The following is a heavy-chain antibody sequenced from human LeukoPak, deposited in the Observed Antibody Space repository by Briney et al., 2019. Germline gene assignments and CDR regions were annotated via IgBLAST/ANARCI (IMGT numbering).Heavy chain of an antibody. CDR2: MNPNSGNT. CDR3: ARKVAQQLVLDYYYYYGMDV. D-gene: IGHD6-13*01. Sequence: GASVKVSCKASGYTFTSYDINWVRQATGQGLEWMGWMNPNSGNTGYAQKFQGRVTMTRNTSISTAYMELSSLRSEDTAVYYCARKVAQQLVLDYYYYYGMDVWGQGTTVTVSS. V-gene: IGHV1-8*01. CDR1: GYTFTSYD. J-gene: IGHJ6*02.